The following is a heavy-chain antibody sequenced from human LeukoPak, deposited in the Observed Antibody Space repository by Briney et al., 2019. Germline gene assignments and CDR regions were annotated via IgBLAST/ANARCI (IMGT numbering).Heavy chain of an antibody. D-gene: IGHD2-15*01. Sequence: AASVKVSCKASGGTFSSYAISWVRQAPGQGLEWMGGVIPIFGTANYAQKFQGRVTITADESTSTAYMELSSLRSEDTAVYYCASQRGDVVAIDYWGQGTLVTVSS. J-gene: IGHJ4*02. CDR3: ASQRGDVVAIDY. V-gene: IGHV1-69*13. CDR1: GGTFSSYA. CDR2: VIPIFGTA.